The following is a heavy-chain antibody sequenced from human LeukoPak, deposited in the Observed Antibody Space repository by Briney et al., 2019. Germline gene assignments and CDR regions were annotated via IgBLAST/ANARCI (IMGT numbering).Heavy chain of an antibody. J-gene: IGHJ4*02. CDR1: GFTFSSYE. D-gene: IGHD5-18*01. CDR2: ISSGGSTI. CDR3: ARDKYSYGYIDY. Sequence: GGSLRLSCAASGFTFSSYEMNWVRQAPGKGLEWVSYISSGGSTIYYADSVKGRFTISRDNAKNSLYLQMNSLRAEDTAVYYCARDKYSYGYIDYWGQGTLVTVSS. V-gene: IGHV3-48*03.